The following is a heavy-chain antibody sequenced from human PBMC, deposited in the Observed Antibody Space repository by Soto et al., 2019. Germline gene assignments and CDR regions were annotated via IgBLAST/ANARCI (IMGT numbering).Heavy chain of an antibody. Sequence: AGGSLRLSCAASGFTFSSYAMHWVRQAPGKGLEWVAVISYDGSNKYYADSVKGRFTISRDNSKNTLYLQMNSLRAEDTAVYYCARELTSGPWGQGTLVTVSS. V-gene: IGHV3-30-3*01. D-gene: IGHD3-9*01. CDR1: GFTFSSYA. J-gene: IGHJ5*02. CDR2: ISYDGSNK. CDR3: ARELTSGP.